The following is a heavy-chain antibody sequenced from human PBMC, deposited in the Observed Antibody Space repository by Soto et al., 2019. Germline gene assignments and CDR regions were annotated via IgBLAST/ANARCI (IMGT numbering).Heavy chain of an antibody. J-gene: IGHJ6*02. Sequence: GSLRLSCTASGFTCGDYAMSWVRQAPGKGLEWVGFIRSKAYGGTTEYAASVKGRFTISRDDSKSIAYLQMNSLKTEDTAVYYCTRDLLFEQLVPGEYYYYGMDVWGQGTTVTVSS. V-gene: IGHV3-49*04. CDR1: GFTCGDYA. D-gene: IGHD6-13*01. CDR2: IRSKAYGGTT. CDR3: TRDLLFEQLVPGEYYYYGMDV.